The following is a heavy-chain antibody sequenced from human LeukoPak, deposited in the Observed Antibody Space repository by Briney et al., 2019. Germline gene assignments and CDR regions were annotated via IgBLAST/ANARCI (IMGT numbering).Heavy chain of an antibody. D-gene: IGHD3-22*01. V-gene: IGHV3-23*01. CDR3: AKAPSYDSSGYFPDY. CDR2: ISGSGDIT. Sequence: AGGSLRLSCATSGFTFRNYAMSWVRQAPGKGLEWVSAISGSGDITYYVDSVKGRFTISRDNSKNTLYLHMDSLRAEDMAVYYCAKAPSYDSSGYFPDYWGQGTLVTVSS. CDR1: GFTFRNYA. J-gene: IGHJ4*02.